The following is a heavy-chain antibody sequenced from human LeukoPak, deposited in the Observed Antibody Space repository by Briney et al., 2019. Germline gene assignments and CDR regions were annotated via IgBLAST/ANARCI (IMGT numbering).Heavy chain of an antibody. CDR2: ISAYNGNT. V-gene: IGHV1-18*01. CDR3: ARTRDGYNLRY. J-gene: IGHJ4*02. CDR1: GYTFTSYG. D-gene: IGHD5-24*01. Sequence: GASVKVSCKASGYTFTSYGISWVRQAPGQGLEWMGWISAYNGNTNYAQKLQGRVTMTTDTSTSTAYMELSSLRSEDTAVYYCARTRDGYNLRYWGQGTLVTVSS.